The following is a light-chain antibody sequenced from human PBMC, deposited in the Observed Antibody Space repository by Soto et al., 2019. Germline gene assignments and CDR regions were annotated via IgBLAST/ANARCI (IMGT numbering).Light chain of an antibody. CDR3: QQSSSTLGT. CDR1: QRISTY. V-gene: IGKV1-39*01. Sequence: DIQMTQSPSSLSASVGDTVTITCRASQRISTYLNWYQQKPGRAPKLLISAASSLQSGVPTRFSGDGSGTDFTLTISSLQPEDVATYFCQQSSSTLGTFGQGTRV. J-gene: IGKJ1*01. CDR2: AAS.